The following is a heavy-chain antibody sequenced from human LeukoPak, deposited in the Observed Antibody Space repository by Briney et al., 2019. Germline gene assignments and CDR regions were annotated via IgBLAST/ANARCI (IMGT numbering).Heavy chain of an antibody. D-gene: IGHD3/OR15-3a*01. V-gene: IGHV3-73*01. Sequence: PGGSLRLSCAASGLTFSGSGIHWVRQPSAKGLAWLGRIGRQGERGATSNAASLKVKLTISRVDSRNTAYLQMNSLKTEDTAVYYCSGDDNFLTGVNYWGQGALVTVSS. J-gene: IGHJ4*02. CDR3: SGDDNFLTGVNY. CDR2: IGRQGERGAT. CDR1: GLTFSGSG.